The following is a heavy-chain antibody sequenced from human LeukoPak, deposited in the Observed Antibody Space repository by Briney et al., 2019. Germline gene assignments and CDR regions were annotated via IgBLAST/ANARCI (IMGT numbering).Heavy chain of an antibody. Sequence: ASVKVSCKASGYTFTSYGISWVRQAPGQGLEWMGWISAYNGNTNYAQKFQGRVTITADESTSTAYMELSSLRSEDTAVYYCAVDSSGYPHGLNWFDPWGQGTLVTVSS. CDR3: AVDSSGYPHGLNWFDP. CDR1: GYTFTSYG. CDR2: ISAYNGNT. D-gene: IGHD3-22*01. J-gene: IGHJ5*02. V-gene: IGHV1-18*01.